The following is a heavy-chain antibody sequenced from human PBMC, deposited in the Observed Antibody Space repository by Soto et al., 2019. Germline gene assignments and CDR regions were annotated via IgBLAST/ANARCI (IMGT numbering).Heavy chain of an antibody. V-gene: IGHV1-18*01. CDR1: GYSFTSYG. Sequence: GASVKVYWKGAGYSFTSYGISWVRHAPGQGLEWMGWISAYNGNTNYAQKLQGRVTMTTDTSTSTAYMELRSLRSDDTAVYYCARVPLGYDFWSGYHEGSGSPSYYYYMDVWGKGTTVTVSS. CDR2: ISAYNGNT. J-gene: IGHJ6*03. D-gene: IGHD3-3*01. CDR3: ARVPLGYDFWSGYHEGSGSPSYYYYMDV.